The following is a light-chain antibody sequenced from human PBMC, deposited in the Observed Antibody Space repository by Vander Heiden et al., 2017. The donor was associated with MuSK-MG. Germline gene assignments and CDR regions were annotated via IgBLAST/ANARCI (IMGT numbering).Light chain of an antibody. J-gene: IGLJ2*01. CDR3: AAWDDSLNAVV. Sequence: QSVLTQPPSASGTPGQRVTISCSGSSSNIGSRNVNWYQQLPGEAPKLLIYGNKHRPSGVPDRVSGSKSGTSASLAISGLQSEDESHYYCAAWDDSLNAVVFGGGTKLTVL. CDR2: GNK. CDR1: SSNIGSRN. V-gene: IGLV1-44*01.